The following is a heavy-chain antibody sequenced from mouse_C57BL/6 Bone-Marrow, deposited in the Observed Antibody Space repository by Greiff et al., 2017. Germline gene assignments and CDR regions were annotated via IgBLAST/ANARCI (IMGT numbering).Heavy chain of an antibody. Sequence: VQLQQPGAELVMPGASVKLSCTASGYTFTSYWMHWVKQRPGQGLEWIGGIDPSDSYTNYTPKFKGKCTLTVDKSSSTAYLQLSSLTSVDSAVYSCERDSYYYGSSYYAMDYWGQGTSVTVSS. V-gene: IGHV1-69*01. CDR1: GYTFTSYW. D-gene: IGHD1-1*01. CDR3: ERDSYYYGSSYYAMDY. CDR2: IDPSDSYT. J-gene: IGHJ4*01.